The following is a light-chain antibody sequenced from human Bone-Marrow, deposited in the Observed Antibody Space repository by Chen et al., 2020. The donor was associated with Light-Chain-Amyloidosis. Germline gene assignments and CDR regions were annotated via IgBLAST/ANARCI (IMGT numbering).Light chain of an antibody. Sequence: QSALTQPASVSGSPGQSIAISCTGTSSDVGSYNYVSWYHKHPGKPPNLMLYEVSNRPSGVSNRFSGYKSGNTAALTISGLQSEDEADYYCSSYTSSSTSCVFGGGAKLTVL. CDR1: SSDVGSYNY. CDR3: SSYTSSSTSCV. V-gene: IGLV2-14*01. J-gene: IGLJ3*02. CDR2: EVS.